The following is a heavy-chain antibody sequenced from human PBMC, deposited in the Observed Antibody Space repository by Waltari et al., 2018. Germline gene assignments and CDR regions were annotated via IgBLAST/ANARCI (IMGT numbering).Heavy chain of an antibody. V-gene: IGHV3-21*01. D-gene: IGHD4-17*01. CDR1: GFTFCSYS. J-gene: IGHJ6*03. CDR2: ISSSSSYI. Sequence: EVQLVESGGGLVKPGGSLRLSCAASGFTFCSYSMNWVRQARGKGLEWVSSISSSSSYIYYADSVKGRFTISRDNAKNSLYLQMNSLRAEDTAVYYCAREKGDYDYYYYYYMDVWGKGTTVTVSS. CDR3: AREKGDYDYYYYYYMDV.